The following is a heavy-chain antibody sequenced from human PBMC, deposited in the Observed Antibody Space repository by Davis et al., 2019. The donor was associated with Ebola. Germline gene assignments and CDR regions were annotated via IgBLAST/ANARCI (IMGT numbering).Heavy chain of an antibody. J-gene: IGHJ2*01. CDR2: INHGAIT. V-gene: IGHV4-34*01. CDR3: ARGTDTTDWYFDL. Sequence: MPSETLSLTCAVFGGSFSDHYWSWIRQPPGKGLEWIGEINHGAITNYNPSLKSRITMSVDTSKEQFSLELNSVTATDTAMYFCARGTDTTDWYFDLWGRGTLVTVS. CDR1: GGSFSDHY. D-gene: IGHD1-1*01.